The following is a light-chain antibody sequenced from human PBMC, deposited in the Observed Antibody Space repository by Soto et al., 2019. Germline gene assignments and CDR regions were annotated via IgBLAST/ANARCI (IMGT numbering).Light chain of an antibody. V-gene: IGKV3-15*01. CDR3: QKYNNWPIT. CDR1: QSVGSN. J-gene: IGKJ5*01. Sequence: EIVMTQSPATLSVSPVEMFTLSCMASQSVGSNLAWYQQKPGLAPRVLIYDASTRATVIPARFSGSGSGTEFTLTISSLQSEDFAVYYCQKYNNWPITCGQGTRREIK. CDR2: DAS.